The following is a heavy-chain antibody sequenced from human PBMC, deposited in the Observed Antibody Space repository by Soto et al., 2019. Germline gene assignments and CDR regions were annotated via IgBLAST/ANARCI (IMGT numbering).Heavy chain of an antibody. D-gene: IGHD3-22*01. J-gene: IGHJ5*02. V-gene: IGHV4-39*02. Sequence: SETLSLTCTVSGGSITSSSYYWGWIRQPPGKGLEWIGSIYYSGSTYYNPSLKSRVTISVDTSKNHFSVKLSSVTAADTAVYYCARAYYDTNGYSLDPWGQGTLVTVSS. CDR3: ARAYYDTNGYSLDP. CDR2: IYYSGST. CDR1: GGSITSSSYY.